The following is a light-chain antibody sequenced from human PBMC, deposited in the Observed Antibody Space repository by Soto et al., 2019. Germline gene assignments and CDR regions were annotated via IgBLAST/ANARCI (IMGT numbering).Light chain of an antibody. CDR3: QQSYDTPT. V-gene: IGKV1-39*01. CDR2: AAS. Sequence: DFQMTQSPSSLSASVGDRVTITCRASQNINSYLNWYQQKPGKAPNLLIYAASSLQSGVPPRFSGSGSGTDFPLTISSLQPEDFATYYCQQSYDTPTFGQGTKVEIK. CDR1: QNINSY. J-gene: IGKJ1*01.